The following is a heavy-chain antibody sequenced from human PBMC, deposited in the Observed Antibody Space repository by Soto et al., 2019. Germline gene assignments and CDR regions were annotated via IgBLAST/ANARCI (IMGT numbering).Heavy chain of an antibody. D-gene: IGHD3-16*01. CDR1: GASMSSTNYY. CDR3: TTYGGDTGRFDY. Sequence: SETLSLTCTVSGASMSSTNYYWGWIRQPPEKGPEWIGSGTTFYNPSLRGRVTISVDTSKNQFSLKLNSVTAADTAVYYCTTYGGDTGRFDYWGQGTLVTVSS. V-gene: IGHV4-39*01. CDR2: SGTT. J-gene: IGHJ4*02.